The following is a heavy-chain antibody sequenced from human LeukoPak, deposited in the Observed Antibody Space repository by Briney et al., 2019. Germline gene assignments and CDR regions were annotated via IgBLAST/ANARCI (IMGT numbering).Heavy chain of an antibody. Sequence: ASVKVSCKASDYTFTSYDINWVRQATGQGLEWMGWMNPDSGNTGYAQKFQGRVTMTRNTSINTAYMELSSLRSEDTAVYYCARDGVPVDTAMASLYYYYGMDVWGQGTTVTVSS. J-gene: IGHJ6*02. V-gene: IGHV1-8*01. CDR3: ARDGVPVDTAMASLYYYYGMDV. D-gene: IGHD5-18*01. CDR2: MNPDSGNT. CDR1: DYTFTSYD.